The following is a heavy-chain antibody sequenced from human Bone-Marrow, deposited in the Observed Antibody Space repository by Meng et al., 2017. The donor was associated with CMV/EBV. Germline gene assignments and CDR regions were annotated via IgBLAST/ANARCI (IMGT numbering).Heavy chain of an antibody. CDR1: GYTFTSYG. J-gene: IGHJ6*02. CDR3: ARAPIPHLYDFWSGYYGGYYYGMDV. CDR2: ISAYNGNT. D-gene: IGHD3-3*01. Sequence: ASVKVSCKASGYTFTSYGISWVRQAPGQGLEWMGWISAYNGNTGYAQKFQGRVTITRNTSISTAYMELSSLRSEDTAVYYCARAPIPHLYDFWSGYYGGYYYGMDVWGQGTTVTVSS. V-gene: IGHV1-8*03.